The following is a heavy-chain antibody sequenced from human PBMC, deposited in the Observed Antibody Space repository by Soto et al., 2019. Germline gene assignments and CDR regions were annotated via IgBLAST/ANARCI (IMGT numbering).Heavy chain of an antibody. D-gene: IGHD1-7*01. CDR2: ISYDGSNK. V-gene: IGHV3-30-3*01. J-gene: IGHJ4*02. Sequence: GGSLRLSCAASGFTFSSYAMHWVRQAPGKGLEWVAVISYDGSNKYYADSVKGRFTISRDNSKNTLYLQMNSLRAEDTAVYYCARDGNWNYLLAYYFDYWGQGTLVTVSS. CDR1: GFTFSSYA. CDR3: ARDGNWNYLLAYYFDY.